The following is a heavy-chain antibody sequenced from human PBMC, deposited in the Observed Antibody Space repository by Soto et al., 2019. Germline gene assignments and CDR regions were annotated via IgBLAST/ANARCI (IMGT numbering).Heavy chain of an antibody. CDR1: GDTFSSFG. CDR2: IIPAFDIP. J-gene: IGHJ5*02. V-gene: IGHV1-69*17. D-gene: IGHD3-16*01. CDR3: ARWGREGLRSNRFDP. Sequence: QVQLVQSGAEVKKPGSSVKVSCKASGDTFSSFGISWVRQAPGQGLEWMGGIIPAFDIPNYAQKFQGRVTISADKSTSTAYMELSSLRSDDTAVYYCARWGREGLRSNRFDPWGQGTLVTVSS.